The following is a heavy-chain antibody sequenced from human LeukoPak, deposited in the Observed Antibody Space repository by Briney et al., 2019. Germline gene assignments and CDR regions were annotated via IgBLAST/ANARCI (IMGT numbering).Heavy chain of an antibody. D-gene: IGHD1-26*01. CDR3: ARNEVGPTIYGMDV. Sequence: SETLSLACTVSGGSISDYYWSWIQQSAGKGLEWIGRMYISGASNYNPSLKSRVTMSLDTSKNQISLTLNSVTAADTAVYYCARNEVGPTIYGMDVWGQGTTVTVSS. CDR2: MYISGAS. V-gene: IGHV4-4*07. J-gene: IGHJ6*02. CDR1: GGSISDYY.